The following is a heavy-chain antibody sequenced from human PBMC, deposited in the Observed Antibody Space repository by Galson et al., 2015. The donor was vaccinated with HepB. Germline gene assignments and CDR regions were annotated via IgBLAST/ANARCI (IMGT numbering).Heavy chain of an antibody. D-gene: IGHD2-2*01. J-gene: IGHJ4*02. CDR2: ISTSGGSS. CDR1: GFSFSSYA. V-gene: IGHV3-23*01. Sequence: SLRLSCAASGFSFSSYAMSWVRHTPGKGLEWVSTISTSGGSSYYADSVKGRFTISRDNSRYTMFLQMNSLRPADTAEYYCATVIVVAPTTKSKGDYWGQGTLVTVSS. CDR3: ATVIVVAPTTKSKGDY.